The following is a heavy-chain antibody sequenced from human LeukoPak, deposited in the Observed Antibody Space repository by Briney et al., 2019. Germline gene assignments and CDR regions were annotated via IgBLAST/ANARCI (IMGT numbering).Heavy chain of an antibody. CDR2: IIPIFGTA. CDR1: GYTFSDYY. J-gene: IGHJ5*02. Sequence: SVKVSCKASGYTFSDYYMHWVRQAPGQGLEWMGRIIPIFGTANYAQKFQGRVTITTDESTSTAYMELSSLRSEDTAVYYCAREGGIAVAGTYWFDPWGQGTLVTVSS. V-gene: IGHV1-69*05. D-gene: IGHD6-19*01. CDR3: AREGGIAVAGTYWFDP.